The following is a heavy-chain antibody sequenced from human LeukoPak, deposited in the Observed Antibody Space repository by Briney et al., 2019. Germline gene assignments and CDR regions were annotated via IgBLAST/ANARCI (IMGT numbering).Heavy chain of an antibody. V-gene: IGHV4-59*01. Sequence: SETLSLTCTVSGGSISSYYWSWIRQPPGKGLEWIGYIYYSGSTNYNPSLKSRVTISVDTSKNQFSLKLSSVTAADTAVYYCARVGYSSSWYDYYYYYMDVWGKGTTVTVSS. CDR1: GGSISSYY. CDR3: ARVGYSSSWYDYYYYYMDV. D-gene: IGHD6-13*01. CDR2: IYYSGST. J-gene: IGHJ6*03.